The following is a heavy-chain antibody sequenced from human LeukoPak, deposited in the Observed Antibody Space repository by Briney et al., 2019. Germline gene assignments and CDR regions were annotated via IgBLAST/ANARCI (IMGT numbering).Heavy chain of an antibody. Sequence: SETLSLTFTVSGGSISSYYWSWIRQPPGKGLEWIGYIYYSGSTYYNPSLKSRVTISVDTSKNQFSLKLSSVTAADTAVYYCARDGPYGSGSYLSPFDYWGQGTLVTVSS. D-gene: IGHD3-10*01. CDR1: GGSISSYY. J-gene: IGHJ4*02. CDR3: ARDGPYGSGSYLSPFDY. V-gene: IGHV4-59*12. CDR2: IYYSGST.